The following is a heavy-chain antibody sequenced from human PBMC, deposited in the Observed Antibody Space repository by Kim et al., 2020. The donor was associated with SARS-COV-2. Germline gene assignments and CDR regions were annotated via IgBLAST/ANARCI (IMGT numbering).Heavy chain of an antibody. CDR3: ARGNRLLGYGMDV. Sequence: GGSLRLSCAASGFTVSSNYMSWVRQAPGKGLEWVSVIYSGGSTYYANSLKGRFTISRDNSKNTLYLQMNSLRAEDTAVYYCARGNRLLGYGMDVWGQGTTVTVSS. CDR1: GFTVSSNY. CDR2: IYSGGST. J-gene: IGHJ6*02. V-gene: IGHV3-66*01.